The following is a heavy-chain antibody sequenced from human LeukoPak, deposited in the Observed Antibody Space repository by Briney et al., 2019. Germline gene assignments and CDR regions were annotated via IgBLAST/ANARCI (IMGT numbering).Heavy chain of an antibody. CDR1: GGSISSSSYY. V-gene: IGHV4-39*07. D-gene: IGHD3-22*01. Sequence: SETLSLTCTVSGGSISSSSYYWGWIRQPPGKGLEWIGSIYYRGSTHYNPSLKSRVTISVDTSKSQFSLKLSSVTAADTAVYYCARYLYYYDSSGYYPDAFDIWGQGTMVTVSS. CDR3: ARYLYYYDSSGYYPDAFDI. J-gene: IGHJ3*02. CDR2: IYYRGST.